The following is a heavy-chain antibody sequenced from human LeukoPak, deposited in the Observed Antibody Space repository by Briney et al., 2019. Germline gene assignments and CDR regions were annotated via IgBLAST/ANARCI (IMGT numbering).Heavy chain of an antibody. V-gene: IGHV3-23*01. CDR3: AKENDYVWGTYRTPLGY. CDR2: ISGSGGST. Sequence: GGSLRLSCAASGFTFSSYAMSWVRQAPGEGLEWVSAISGSGGSTYYADSVKGRFTISRDNSKNTLYLQMNSLRAEDTAVYYCAKENDYVWGTYRTPLGYWGQGTLVTVSS. CDR1: GFTFSSYA. J-gene: IGHJ4*02. D-gene: IGHD3-16*01.